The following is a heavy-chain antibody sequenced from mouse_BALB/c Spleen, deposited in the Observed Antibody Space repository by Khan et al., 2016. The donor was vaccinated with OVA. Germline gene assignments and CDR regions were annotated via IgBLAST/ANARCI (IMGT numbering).Heavy chain of an antibody. Sequence: QIQLVQSGPELKKPGETVKISCKASGYTFTNYGMNWVKQAPGKGLKWMGWIHTYTGEPTYADDFTGRFAFSLETSASTADLQINNLKNEDTATNICARDNVYDYWGQGTLVTVSA. D-gene: IGHD1-1*01. V-gene: IGHV9-3-1*01. CDR2: IHTYTGEP. CDR1: GYTFTNYG. J-gene: IGHJ3*01. CDR3: ARDNVYDY.